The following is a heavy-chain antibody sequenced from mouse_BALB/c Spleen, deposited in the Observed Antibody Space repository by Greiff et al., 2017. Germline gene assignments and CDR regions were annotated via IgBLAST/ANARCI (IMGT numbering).Heavy chain of an antibody. CDR2: INPGSGGT. CDR3: AREGLLRFDY. CDR1: GYAFTNYL. J-gene: IGHJ2*01. Sequence: LVESGAELVRPGTSVKVSCKASGYAFTNYLIEWVKQRPGQGLEWIGVINPGSGGTNYNEKFKGKATLTADKSSSTAYMQLSSLTSDDSAVYFCAREGLLRFDYWGQGTTLTVSS. D-gene: IGHD1-1*01. V-gene: IGHV1-54*03.